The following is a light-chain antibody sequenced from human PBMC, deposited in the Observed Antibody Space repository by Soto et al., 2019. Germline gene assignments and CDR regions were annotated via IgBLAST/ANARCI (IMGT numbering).Light chain of an antibody. Sequence: QSALTQPASVSGSPGQSITISCTGTSSDVGGYNYVSWYQQHPGKAPKVMIFEVSSRPSGVSNRFSGSKSGNTASLTISGLQAEDEADYYCSSFTSSSTLEFGGGTKLTVL. J-gene: IGLJ2*01. CDR2: EVS. V-gene: IGLV2-14*01. CDR3: SSFTSSSTLE. CDR1: SSDVGGYNY.